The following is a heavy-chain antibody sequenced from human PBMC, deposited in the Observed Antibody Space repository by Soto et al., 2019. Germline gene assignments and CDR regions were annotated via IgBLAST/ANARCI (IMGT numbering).Heavy chain of an antibody. D-gene: IGHD1-26*01. CDR2: IYPADSDI. Sequence: KQRESLKISCKGSGYSFANYWIGWVRQMPGKGLEWMGIIYPADSDIKYSPSFQGQVTISADKSISTAYLQWSSLKASDTAMYYCARHGATRYGMDVWGQGTTVTVSS. CDR1: GYSFANYW. J-gene: IGHJ6*02. CDR3: ARHGATRYGMDV. V-gene: IGHV5-51*01.